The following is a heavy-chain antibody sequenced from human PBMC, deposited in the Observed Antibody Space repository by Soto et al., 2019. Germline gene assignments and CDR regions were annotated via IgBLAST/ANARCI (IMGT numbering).Heavy chain of an antibody. CDR1: GFTFSSYG. Sequence: GGSLRLSCAASGFTFSSYGMHWVRQAPGKGLEWVAVIWYDGSNKYYADSVKGRFTISRDNSKNTLYLQMNSLRAEDTAVYYCARGSFRFRPGSGSYYHYYYMDVWGKGTTVTVSS. CDR3: ARGSFRFRPGSGSYYHYYYMDV. CDR2: IWYDGSNK. D-gene: IGHD3-10*01. J-gene: IGHJ6*03. V-gene: IGHV3-33*01.